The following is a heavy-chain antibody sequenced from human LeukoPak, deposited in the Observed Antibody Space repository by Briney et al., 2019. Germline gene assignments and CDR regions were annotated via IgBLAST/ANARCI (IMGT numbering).Heavy chain of an antibody. Sequence: SQTLSLTCSVSGGSISSGAYYWTWIRQPPGKGLEWIGYIFHSGNTYYNPSLKSRVTMSVDRSKNQFSLILNSVTVADTAVYFCTREAASSDYNWFDPWGQGALVTVSS. CDR1: GGSISSGAYY. CDR2: IFHSGNT. CDR3: TREAASSDYNWFDP. D-gene: IGHD6-13*01. V-gene: IGHV4-30-4*01. J-gene: IGHJ5*02.